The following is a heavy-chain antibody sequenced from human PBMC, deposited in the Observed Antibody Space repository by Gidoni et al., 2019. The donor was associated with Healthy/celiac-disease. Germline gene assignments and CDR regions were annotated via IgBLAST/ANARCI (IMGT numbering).Heavy chain of an antibody. Sequence: DVQLMQSGAEAKKPGESLRISCKGSGYSFTSYWISWVRQMPGKGLEWMGRIDPSDSYTNYSPSFQGHVTISADKSISTAYLQWSSLKASDTAMYYCARWPPVQYSYGPRDYWGQGTLVTVSS. CDR2: IDPSDSYT. J-gene: IGHJ4*02. CDR3: ARWPPVQYSYGPRDY. V-gene: IGHV5-10-1*03. D-gene: IGHD5-18*01. CDR1: GYSFTSYW.